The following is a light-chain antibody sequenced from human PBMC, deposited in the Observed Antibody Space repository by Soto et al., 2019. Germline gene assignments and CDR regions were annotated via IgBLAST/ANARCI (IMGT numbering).Light chain of an antibody. J-gene: IGKJ1*01. CDR1: QSLLRNGYNY. CDR3: MQALQTPRT. V-gene: IGKV2-28*01. CDR2: VGF. Sequence: DIVLTQSPLSLPVTPGEPASISCRSSQSLLRNGYNYLDWYLQKPGQSPQLLIYVGFNRASGVPDRFSGSGSGTDFTPKISRVEAEDVGVYYCMQALQTPRTFGQGTKVEIK.